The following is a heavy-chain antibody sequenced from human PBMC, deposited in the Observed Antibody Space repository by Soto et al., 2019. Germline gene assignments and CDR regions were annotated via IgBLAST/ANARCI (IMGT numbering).Heavy chain of an antibody. D-gene: IGHD4-17*01. CDR1: GGPISSGGYY. Sequence: PSETLSLTCTVSGGPISSGGYYWSWIRQHPGKGLEWIGYIYYSGSTYYNPSLKSRVTISVDTSKNQFSLKLSSVTAADTAVYYCARGLLRWLVGFDYWGQGTLVTVSS. CDR3: ARGLLRWLVGFDY. V-gene: IGHV4-31*03. CDR2: IYYSGST. J-gene: IGHJ4*02.